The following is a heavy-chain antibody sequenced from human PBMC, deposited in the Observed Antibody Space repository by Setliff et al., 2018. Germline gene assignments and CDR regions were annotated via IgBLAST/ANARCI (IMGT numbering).Heavy chain of an antibody. D-gene: IGHD5-18*01. CDR1: GGAFSSYG. V-gene: IGHV1-69*05. CDR2: TIPNFGTT. CDR3: AREGVDTRSSTDYRYYMDL. Sequence: SVKVSCKASGGAFSSYGISWVRQAPGQGLEWLGGTIPNFGTTNYAQEFQGRVTIITDESTSTAYMELSSLRFEDTAVYYCAREGVDTRSSTDYRYYMDLWGKGTTVTVSS. J-gene: IGHJ6*03.